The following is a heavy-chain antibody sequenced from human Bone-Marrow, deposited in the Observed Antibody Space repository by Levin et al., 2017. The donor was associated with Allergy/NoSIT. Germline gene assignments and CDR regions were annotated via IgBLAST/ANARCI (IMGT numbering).Heavy chain of an antibody. CDR2: IYYSGTS. CDR3: ARHGPAYYNDWSDAFDI. Sequence: PGGSLRLSCTVSGGSISSSYYWGWIRQPPGRGLEWIAYIYYSGTSYYNPSLGSRVTISVDTSKNQLSLKMSSVTAADTAVYYCARHGPAYYNDWSDAFDIWGQGTMVTVSS. D-gene: IGHD3-9*01. CDR1: GGSISSSYY. V-gene: IGHV4-39*01. J-gene: IGHJ3*02.